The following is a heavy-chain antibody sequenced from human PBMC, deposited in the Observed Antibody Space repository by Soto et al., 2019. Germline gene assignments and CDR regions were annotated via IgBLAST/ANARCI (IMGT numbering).Heavy chain of an antibody. CDR3: ARGSYIVVVTADSHYYYYGMDF. J-gene: IGHJ6*02. V-gene: IGHV1-18*04. CDR1: GYTITSYG. Sequence: GXPVEAWCKASGYTITSYGIGVVRQATRQGLERMGWISAYNGNTNYSQKLQGRVTMTTDTSTSTAYMELRSLTSDDTAVYHCARGSYIVVVTADSHYYYYGMDFWGQGTTVTLS. D-gene: IGHD2-2*01. CDR2: ISAYNGNT.